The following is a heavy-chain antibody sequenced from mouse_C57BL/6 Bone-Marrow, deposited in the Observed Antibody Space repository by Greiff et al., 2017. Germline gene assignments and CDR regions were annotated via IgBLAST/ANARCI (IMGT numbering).Heavy chain of an antibody. CDR3: ARFGGYGYWYFDD. V-gene: IGHV1-52*01. CDR2: IDPSDSET. Sequence: VQLQQPGAELVRPGSSVKLSCKASGYTFTSYWMHWVKQRPIQGLEWIGNIDPSDSETHYNQKFKDKATLTVDKSSSTAYMQLSSLTSEDSAVYYCARFGGYGYWYFDDWGTGTTVTVSS. D-gene: IGHD2-10*02. J-gene: IGHJ1*03. CDR1: GYTFTSYW.